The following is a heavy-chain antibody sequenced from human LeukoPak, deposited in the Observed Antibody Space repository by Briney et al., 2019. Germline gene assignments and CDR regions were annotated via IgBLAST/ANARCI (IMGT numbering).Heavy chain of an antibody. Sequence: ASVKVSCKASGYTFTGYYMHWVRQAPGQGLEWMGGIIPIFGTANYAQKFQGRVTITTDESTSTAYMELSSLRSEDTAVYYCARDQGDYGGNAFDYWGQGTLVTVSS. CDR2: IIPIFGTA. CDR3: ARDQGDYGGNAFDY. J-gene: IGHJ4*02. D-gene: IGHD4-23*01. CDR1: GYTFTGYY. V-gene: IGHV1-69*05.